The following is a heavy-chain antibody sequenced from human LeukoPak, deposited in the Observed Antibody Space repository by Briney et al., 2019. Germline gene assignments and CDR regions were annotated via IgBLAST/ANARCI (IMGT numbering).Heavy chain of an antibody. Sequence: SETLSLTCTVYGGSISSSSYYWGWIRQPPGKGLDWIGSIYYSGSTYYNPSLKSRVTISVDTSKNQFFLKLSSVTAADTAVYYCARADYGDYVSLGPPWGQGTLVTVSS. CDR2: IYYSGST. V-gene: IGHV4-39*07. CDR3: ARADYGDYVSLGPP. J-gene: IGHJ5*02. CDR1: GGSISSSSYY. D-gene: IGHD4-17*01.